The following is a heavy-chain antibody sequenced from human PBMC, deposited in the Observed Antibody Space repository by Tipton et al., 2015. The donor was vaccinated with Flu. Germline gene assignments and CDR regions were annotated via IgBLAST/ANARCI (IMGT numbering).Heavy chain of an antibody. D-gene: IGHD6-13*01. CDR2: ISGRGGSI. Sequence: SLRLSCAASGFTFSSFGMSWVRQAPGKGLEWVSAISGRGGSIYYADSVKGRFTISRDNSKNTLYLQVNSLRADDTAVYYCAKSNPAPVTGSSGDYWGQGTLVTVSS. CDR3: AKSNPAPVTGSSGDY. J-gene: IGHJ4*02. V-gene: IGHV3-23*01. CDR1: GFTFSSFG.